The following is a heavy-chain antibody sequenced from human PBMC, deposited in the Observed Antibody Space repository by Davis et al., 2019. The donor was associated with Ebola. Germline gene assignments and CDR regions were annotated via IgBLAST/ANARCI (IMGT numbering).Heavy chain of an antibody. CDR1: GYTFTTYW. Sequence: GESLKISCQASGYTFTTYWIAWVRQMPGKGLEWVGIIYPGDSDTRYSPSFQGQVTLSTDRSTNTAFLQWNSLKASDTAMYYCATKGYVVGVTLEAFDMWGQGTMVTVSS. CDR3: ATKGYVVGVTLEAFDM. CDR2: IYPGDSDT. V-gene: IGHV5-51*01. D-gene: IGHD1-26*01. J-gene: IGHJ3*02.